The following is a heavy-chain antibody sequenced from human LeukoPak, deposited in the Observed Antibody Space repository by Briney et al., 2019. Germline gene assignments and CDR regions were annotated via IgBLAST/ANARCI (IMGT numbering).Heavy chain of an antibody. CDR1: GGSFSDYY. CDR2: INHSGST. V-gene: IGHV4-34*01. D-gene: IGHD3-10*01. Sequence: KSSETLPLTCAVYGGSFSDYYWSWIRQPPGKGLEWIGEINHSGSTNYNPSLKSRVTISIDTSKNQFSLKLSSVTAADTAVYYCASYGSGWTYYYYYMDVWGKGTTVTISS. J-gene: IGHJ6*03. CDR3: ASYGSGWTYYYYYMDV.